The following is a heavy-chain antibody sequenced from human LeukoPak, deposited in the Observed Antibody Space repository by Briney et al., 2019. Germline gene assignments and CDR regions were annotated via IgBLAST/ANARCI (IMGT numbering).Heavy chain of an antibody. Sequence: PETLSLTCTVSGGSISSYYWSWIRQPPGKGLEWVGYIYYSGSTNYNPSLKSRVTISVDTSKNQFSLKLSSVTAADTAMYYCARRAYSSGWYYFDYWGQGTLVTVSS. D-gene: IGHD6-19*01. CDR1: GGSISSYY. CDR2: IYYSGST. J-gene: IGHJ4*02. CDR3: ARRAYSSGWYYFDY. V-gene: IGHV4-59*01.